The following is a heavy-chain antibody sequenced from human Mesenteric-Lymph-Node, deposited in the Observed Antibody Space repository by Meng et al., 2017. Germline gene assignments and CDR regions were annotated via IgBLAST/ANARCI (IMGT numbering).Heavy chain of an antibody. J-gene: IGHJ5*02. D-gene: IGHD3-10*01. Sequence: QLQVQESGSGLVRPSQTLSLTCAVSGDSITSGDYSWTWIRQPPGKGLEWIGYIYHGVNIYYTPSLRSRVTISVDKSRNQFSLKLTSVSAADTAVYYCVRDTRRGGGWFDPWGQGTLVTVSS. CDR3: VRDTRRGGGWFDP. CDR2: IYHGVNI. CDR1: GDSITSGDYS. V-gene: IGHV4-30-2*01.